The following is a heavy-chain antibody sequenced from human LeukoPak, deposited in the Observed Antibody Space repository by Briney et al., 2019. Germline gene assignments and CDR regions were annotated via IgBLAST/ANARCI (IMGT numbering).Heavy chain of an antibody. D-gene: IGHD5-24*01. Sequence: ASVKVSCKASGYTFTSNYMHWVRQAPGQGLEWMGIINASGGSTNYAQKFQGRVTMTRDTSTSTVYMELSSLGSEDTAVYYCARAGDRDGYNYYYWGQGTLVTVSS. CDR3: ARAGDRDGYNYYY. J-gene: IGHJ4*02. CDR1: GYTFTSNY. V-gene: IGHV1-46*01. CDR2: INASGGST.